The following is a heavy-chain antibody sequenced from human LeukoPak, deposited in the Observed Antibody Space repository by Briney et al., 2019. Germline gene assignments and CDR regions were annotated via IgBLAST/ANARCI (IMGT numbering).Heavy chain of an antibody. V-gene: IGHV4-61*02. CDR3: ARDRTMATVSDAFDI. CDR1: GGSISSGSYY. D-gene: IGHD5-24*01. CDR2: IYTSGST. J-gene: IGHJ3*02. Sequence: SETLSLTCTASGGSISSGSYYWSWIRQPAGKGLEWIGRIYTSGSTNYNPSLKSRVTISVDTSKNQFSLRLSSVTAADTAVYYCARDRTMATVSDAFDIWGQGTMLTVSS.